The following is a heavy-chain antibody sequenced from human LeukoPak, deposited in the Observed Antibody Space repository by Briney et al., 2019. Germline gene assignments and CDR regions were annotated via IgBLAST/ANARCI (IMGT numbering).Heavy chain of an antibody. V-gene: IGHV3-7*01. CDR2: IKQDGSEK. CDR1: GFTFSSYW. CDR3: AREGYCSGGSCYYFDY. J-gene: IGHJ4*02. Sequence: PGGSLRLSCAASGFTFSSYWMSWVRQAPGKGLEWVANIKQDGSEKYYADSVKGRFTISRDNAKNSLYLQMNSLRAEDTAVYYCAREGYCSGGSCYYFDYWGQGTLVTVSS. D-gene: IGHD2-15*01.